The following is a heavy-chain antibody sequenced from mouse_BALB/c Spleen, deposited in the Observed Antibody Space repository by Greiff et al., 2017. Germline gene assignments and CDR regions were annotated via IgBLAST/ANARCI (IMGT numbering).Heavy chain of an antibody. CDR3: ARSYGLGDD. CDR2: ISSGSSTI. CDR1: GFTFSSFG. J-gene: IGHJ2*01. D-gene: IGHD1-2*01. V-gene: IGHV5-17*02. Sequence: EVQGVESGGGLVQPGGSRKLSCAASGFTFSSFGMHWVRQAPEKGLEWVAYISSGSSTIYYADTVKGRFTISRDNPKNTLFLQMTSLRSEDTAMYYGARSYGLGDDWGQGTTLTVAS.